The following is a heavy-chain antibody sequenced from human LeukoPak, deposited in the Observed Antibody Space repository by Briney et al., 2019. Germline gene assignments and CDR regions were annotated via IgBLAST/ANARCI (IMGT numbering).Heavy chain of an antibody. Sequence: SQTLSLTCNVSGGSVTGGGSYWNWVRQPPGKGLEWIGYRYHSGSTYYNPSLRSRVTISVHTSKTLLSLKLTSVTAADTAVYYCARDGTNYDILTGYYYYYGMDVWGQGTTVTVSS. CDR2: RYHSGST. J-gene: IGHJ6*02. V-gene: IGHV4-31*03. D-gene: IGHD3-9*01. CDR3: ARDGTNYDILTGYYYYYGMDV. CDR1: GGSVTGGGSY.